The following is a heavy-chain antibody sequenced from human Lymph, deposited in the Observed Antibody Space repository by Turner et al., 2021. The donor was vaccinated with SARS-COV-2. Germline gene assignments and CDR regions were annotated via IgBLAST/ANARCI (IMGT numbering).Heavy chain of an antibody. CDR3: ARGRYSGGGMDV. CDR2: MNPSSGNT. V-gene: IGHV1-8*01. J-gene: IGHJ6*02. D-gene: IGHD1-26*01. Sequence: VQLVQSGAEVKKPGASVKVSCKASGYTFTSYDINWVRQATGQGLECLGWMNPSSGNTGYAKKFQGRVTMTRNISLSTSYMELSTLRSEDTAVYYCARGRYSGGGMDVWGQGTTVTVSS. CDR1: GYTFTSYD.